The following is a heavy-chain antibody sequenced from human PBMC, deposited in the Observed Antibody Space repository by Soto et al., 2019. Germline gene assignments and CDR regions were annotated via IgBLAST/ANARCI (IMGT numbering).Heavy chain of an antibody. J-gene: IGHJ4*02. CDR2: IKGDASEN. CDR1: GFTFGTHW. CDR3: AKDVR. Sequence: EVQLVESGGDLVHPGGSVRLSCAASGFTFGTHWMSWVRQAPGKGLEWVANIKGDASENYYADSVRGRFTISRDNAKSSLYLQMNSQRVEDTAVYYCAKDVRWGQGTLVTVSS. V-gene: IGHV3-7*05.